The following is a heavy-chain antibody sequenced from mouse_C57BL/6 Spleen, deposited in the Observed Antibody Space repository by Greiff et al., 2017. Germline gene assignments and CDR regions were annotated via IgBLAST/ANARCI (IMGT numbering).Heavy chain of an antibody. J-gene: IGHJ1*03. D-gene: IGHD1-1*01. CDR1: GFSLTSYG. CDR3: ARSEDYYAGRYFDV. CDR2: IWSGGST. V-gene: IGHV2-2*01. Sequence: QVQLKESGPGLVQPSQSLSITCTVSGFSLTSYGVHWVRQSPGKGLEWLGGIWSGGSTDYNAAFISRLSISKDNSESQVFFKMNSLQADDTAIYYCARSEDYYAGRYFDVWGTGTTVTVSS.